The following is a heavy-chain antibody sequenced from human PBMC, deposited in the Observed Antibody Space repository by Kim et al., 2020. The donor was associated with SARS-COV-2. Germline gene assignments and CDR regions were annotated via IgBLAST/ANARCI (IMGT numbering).Heavy chain of an antibody. CDR2: ISYDGSNK. Sequence: GGSLRLSCAASGFTFSSYGMHWVRQAPGKGLEWVAVISYDGSNKYYADSVKGRFTISRDNSKNTLYLQMNSLRAEDTAVYYCAKVTAAYTRLILYYYYGMDVWGQGTTVTVSS. V-gene: IGHV3-30*18. CDR3: AKVTAAYTRLILYYYYGMDV. J-gene: IGHJ6*02. CDR1: GFTFSSYG. D-gene: IGHD3-16*01.